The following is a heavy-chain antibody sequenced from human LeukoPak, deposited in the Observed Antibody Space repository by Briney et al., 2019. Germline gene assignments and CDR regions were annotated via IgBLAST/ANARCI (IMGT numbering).Heavy chain of an antibody. CDR2: IYYSGST. J-gene: IGHJ5*02. CDR1: GGSISSCY. Sequence: KPSETLSLTCTVSGGSISSCYWSWIRQPPGKGLEWIGYIYYSGSTNYSPSLKSRVTISVDTSKNQFSLKLSSVTAADTAVYYCARAQNEGYCSGGSCDAWFDPWGQGTLVTVSS. CDR3: ARAQNEGYCSGGSCDAWFDP. V-gene: IGHV4-59*01. D-gene: IGHD2-15*01.